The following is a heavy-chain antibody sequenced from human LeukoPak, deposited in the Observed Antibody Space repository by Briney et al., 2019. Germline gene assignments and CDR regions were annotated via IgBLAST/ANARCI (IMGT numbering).Heavy chain of an antibody. D-gene: IGHD4-17*01. CDR1: GYTFTNFG. V-gene: IGHV1-18*01. J-gene: IGHJ4*02. Sequence: ASVKVSCKASGYTFTNFGVSWVRQAPGQGLEWMGWISGYNGNTNYPQKFQGRVTMTADKSTNTVYMELRSLRSDDTAVYYCARNSTVTTPPFDYWGQGTLVTVSS. CDR2: ISGYNGNT. CDR3: ARNSTVTTPPFDY.